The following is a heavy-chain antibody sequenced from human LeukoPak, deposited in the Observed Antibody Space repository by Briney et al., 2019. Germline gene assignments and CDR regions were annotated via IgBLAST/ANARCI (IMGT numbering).Heavy chain of an antibody. V-gene: IGHV1-69*13. CDR2: IIPIFGTA. J-gene: IGHJ6*02. D-gene: IGHD2-15*01. Sequence: SVKVSCKASGYTFTSYYMHWVRQAPGQGLEWMGGIIPIFGTANYAQKFQGRVTITADESTSTAYMELSSLRSEDTAVYYCARDLVVAATDYYYYYGMDVWGQGTTVTVSS. CDR1: GYTFTSYY. CDR3: ARDLVVAATDYYYYYGMDV.